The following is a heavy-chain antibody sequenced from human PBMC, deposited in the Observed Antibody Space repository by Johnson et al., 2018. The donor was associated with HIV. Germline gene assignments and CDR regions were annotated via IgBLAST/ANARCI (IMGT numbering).Heavy chain of an antibody. CDR1: GFIFSGFG. D-gene: IGHD3-16*01. CDR3: AKDGTFGSGIDASDI. Sequence: VQLVEPGGGLVKPGGSLRLSCAASGFIFSGFGLHWVRQAPGRGLEWVASISYDGSKKYYAESVKGRFTITRENSKNTVYLQMNSLKGEDTAVYYCAKDGTFGSGIDASDIWGQGTMVTVSS. J-gene: IGHJ3*02. V-gene: IGHV3-30*18. CDR2: ISYDGSKK.